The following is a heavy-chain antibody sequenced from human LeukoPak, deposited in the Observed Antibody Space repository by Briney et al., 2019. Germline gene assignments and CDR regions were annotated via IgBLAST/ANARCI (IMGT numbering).Heavy chain of an antibody. CDR1: GGSFSGYY. CDR3: ARGRAAAGTPLDY. Sequence: PSETLTLTCAVYGGSFSGYYWSWIRQPPGKGLEWMGEINHSGSTNYNPSLKSRVTISVDTSKNQFSLKLSSVTAADTAVYYCARGRAAAGTPLDYWGQGTLVTVSS. D-gene: IGHD6-13*01. V-gene: IGHV4-34*01. CDR2: INHSGST. J-gene: IGHJ4*02.